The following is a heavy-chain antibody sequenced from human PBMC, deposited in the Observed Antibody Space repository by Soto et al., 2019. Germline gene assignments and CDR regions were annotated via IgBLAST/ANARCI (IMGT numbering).Heavy chain of an antibody. J-gene: IGHJ4*02. V-gene: IGHV4-59*01. CDR1: GGPISSYY. CDR2: IYYSGST. Sequence: SETLSLTCTVSGGPISSYYWSWIRQPPGKGLEWIGYIYYSGSTNYNPSLKSRVTISVDTSKNQFSLKLSSVTAADTAVYYCARGKYFDWLYPGYWGQGTLVTVS. D-gene: IGHD3-9*01. CDR3: ARGKYFDWLYPGY.